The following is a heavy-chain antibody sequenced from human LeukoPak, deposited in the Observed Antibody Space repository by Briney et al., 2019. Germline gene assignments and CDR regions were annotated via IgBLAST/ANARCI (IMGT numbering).Heavy chain of an antibody. CDR1: GYTFTGYY. V-gene: IGHV1-2*02. D-gene: IGHD5-12*01. CDR2: INPKSGGT. J-gene: IGHJ3*01. CDR3: AYSDYPLDAFPF. Sequence: ASVKVSCKASGYTFTGYYIHWVRQAPGQGLEWMGWINPKSGGTDYVQEFQGRVTMTRDTSISTAYMGLNRLTSDDTAMYFCAYSDYPLDAFPFWGQGTMVTVSS.